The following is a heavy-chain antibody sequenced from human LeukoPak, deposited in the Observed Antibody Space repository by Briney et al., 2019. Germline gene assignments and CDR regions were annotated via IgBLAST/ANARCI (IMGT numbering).Heavy chain of an antibody. CDR2: INHSGST. CDR1: GGSFSGYY. V-gene: IGHV4-34*01. D-gene: IGHD3-10*01. Sequence: SETLSLTCAVYGGSFSGYYWSWIRQPPGKQLEWIGEINHSGSTNYNPSLKSRVTISVDTSKNQFSLKLSSVTAADTAVYYCARGLSPRINMVRGVRPPFRGVFDYWGQGTLVTVSS. CDR3: ARGLSPRINMVRGVRPPFRGVFDY. J-gene: IGHJ4*02.